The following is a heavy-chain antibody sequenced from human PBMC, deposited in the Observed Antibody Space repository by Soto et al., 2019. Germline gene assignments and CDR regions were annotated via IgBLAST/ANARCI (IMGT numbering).Heavy chain of an antibody. CDR1: GGSISSSSYY. CDR2: IYYSGST. J-gene: IGHJ6*03. Sequence: PSETLSLTCTVSGGSISSSSYYWGWIRQPPGKGLEWIGSIYYSGSTYYNPSLKSRVTISVDTSKNQFSLKLSSVTAADTAVYYCARVYSGYDWADYYYYYMDVWGKGTTVTVSS. V-gene: IGHV4-39*01. CDR3: ARVYSGYDWADYYYYYMDV. D-gene: IGHD5-12*01.